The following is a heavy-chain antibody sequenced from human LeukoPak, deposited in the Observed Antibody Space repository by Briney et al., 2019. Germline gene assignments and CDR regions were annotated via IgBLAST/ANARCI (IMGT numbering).Heavy chain of an antibody. CDR1: GYSISSGYY. Sequence: PSETLSLTCTVSGYSISSGYYWGWIRQPPGKGLEWIGSIYHSGSTYYNPSLKSRVTISVDTSKNQFSLKLSSVTAADTAVYYCASAIAAAGGYYFDYWGQGTLVTVSS. CDR3: ASAIAAAGGYYFDY. V-gene: IGHV4-38-2*02. CDR2: IYHSGST. J-gene: IGHJ4*02. D-gene: IGHD6-13*01.